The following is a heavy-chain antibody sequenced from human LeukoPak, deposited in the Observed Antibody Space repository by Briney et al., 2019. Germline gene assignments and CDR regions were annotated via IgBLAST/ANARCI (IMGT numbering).Heavy chain of an antibody. Sequence: PGGSLRLSCAASGFTFSHNYMTWVRQAPGKGLEWISVIYIDGTTYYADSVKGRFTISRDQANNTLYLQMNTLRDEDTAVYYCARGPRYSFYWGQGTLVSVSS. J-gene: IGHJ4*02. CDR2: IYIDGTT. V-gene: IGHV3-53*01. CDR1: GFTFSHNY. CDR3: ARGPRYSFY. D-gene: IGHD6-13*01.